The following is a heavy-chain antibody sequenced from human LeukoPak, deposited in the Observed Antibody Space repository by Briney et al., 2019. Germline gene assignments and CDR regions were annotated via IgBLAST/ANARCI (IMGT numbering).Heavy chain of an antibody. CDR3: ARPRNNWNDELDAFDI. J-gene: IGHJ3*02. CDR1: GFTFSSYA. CDR2: ISYDGSNK. D-gene: IGHD1-20*01. V-gene: IGHV3-30-3*01. Sequence: PGRSLRLSCAASGFTFSSYAMHWVRQAPGKGLEWVAVISYDGSNKYYADSVKGRFTISRDNSKNTLYLQMNSLRAEDTAVYYCARPRNNWNDELDAFDIWGQGTMVTVSS.